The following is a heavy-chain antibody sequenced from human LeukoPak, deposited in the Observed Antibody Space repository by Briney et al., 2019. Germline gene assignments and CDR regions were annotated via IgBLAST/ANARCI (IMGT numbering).Heavy chain of an antibody. Sequence: ASVKVSCKASGYTFTSYDINWVRQATGQGLEWMGWMNPNSGNTGYAQKFQGRVTMTRNTSISTAYMELSSLRSEDTAVYYCASGWSTMVRGVADYWGQGTLVTVSS. CDR2: MNPNSGNT. V-gene: IGHV1-8*01. J-gene: IGHJ4*02. CDR1: GYTFTSYD. D-gene: IGHD3-10*01. CDR3: ASGWSTMVRGVADY.